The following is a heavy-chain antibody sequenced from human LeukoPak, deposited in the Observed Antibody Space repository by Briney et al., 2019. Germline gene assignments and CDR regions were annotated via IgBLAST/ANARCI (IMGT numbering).Heavy chain of an antibody. CDR1: GYRFTAYY. Sequence: ASVKVSCKPSGYRFTAYYIHWVRQAPGQGLEWMGWIIPDSGGTKYGQKFQGNVTMSRDTSMRTAYLELNNLTSDDTAVYYCATACGGKSCHLNAWGQGTLVTVSS. CDR3: ATACGGKSCHLNA. D-gene: IGHD2-15*01. V-gene: IGHV1-2*02. J-gene: IGHJ5*02. CDR2: IIPDSGGT.